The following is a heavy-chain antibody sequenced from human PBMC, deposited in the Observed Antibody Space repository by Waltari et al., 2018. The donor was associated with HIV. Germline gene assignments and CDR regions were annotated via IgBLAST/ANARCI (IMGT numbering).Heavy chain of an antibody. Sequence: QVQLVQSGAEVKKPGASVRVSCKASGYTFTSYDINWVRQATGQGLEWMGWMNPNSGNTGYAQKFQGRVTMTRHTSLSTAYMELSSLSSDDTAVYYCARADRYDYVWGTYRYTFDFWGQGTLVTVSS. V-gene: IGHV1-8*01. D-gene: IGHD3-16*02. CDR2: MNPNSGNT. CDR3: ARADRYDYVWGTYRYTFDF. CDR1: GYTFTSYD. J-gene: IGHJ4*02.